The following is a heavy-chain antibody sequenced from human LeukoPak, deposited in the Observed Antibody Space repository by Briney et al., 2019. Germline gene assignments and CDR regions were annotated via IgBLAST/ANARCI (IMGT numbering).Heavy chain of an antibody. CDR2: IYHGGST. V-gene: IGHV4-38-2*02. J-gene: IGHJ3*02. CDR3: ARRAITMIVEDAFDI. D-gene: IGHD3-22*01. CDR1: GYSTSSGYY. Sequence: PSETLSLTCTVSGYSTSSGYYWGWIRQPPGKGLEWIGSIYHGGSTYYNPSLKSRVNRSVDTSKNQFSLKLSSVTAADTAVYYCARRAITMIVEDAFDIWGQGTMVTVSS.